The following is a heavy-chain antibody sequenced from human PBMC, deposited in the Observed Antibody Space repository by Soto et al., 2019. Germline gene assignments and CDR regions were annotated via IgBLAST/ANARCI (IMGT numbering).Heavy chain of an antibody. CDR1: GFLFSTNGVA. CDR2: IYWDGGK. CDR3: AHTFNIALPYAFHI. D-gene: IGHD6-13*01. J-gene: IGHJ3*02. V-gene: IGHV2-5*02. Sequence: QITLKESGPTLVKPTQTLTLTCTFSGFLFSTNGVAVGWIRQPPGKALEWLALIYWDGGKRYSPSLKSRLTITKDTSKNQVVLTMTNMDPVDTATYYCAHTFNIALPYAFHILGQGTMVTVSS.